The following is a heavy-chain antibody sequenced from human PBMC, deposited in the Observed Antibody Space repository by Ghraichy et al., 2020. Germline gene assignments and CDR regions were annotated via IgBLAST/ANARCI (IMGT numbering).Heavy chain of an antibody. Sequence: ASVKVSCKASGYTFTSYYMHWVRQAPGQGLEWMGIINPSGGSTSYAQKFQGRVTMTRDTSTSTVYMELSSLRSEDTAVDYCARGVVIAARHDAFDIWGQGTMVTVSS. CDR1: GYTFTSYY. D-gene: IGHD6-6*01. CDR2: INPSGGST. J-gene: IGHJ3*02. V-gene: IGHV1-46*01. CDR3: ARGVVIAARHDAFDI.